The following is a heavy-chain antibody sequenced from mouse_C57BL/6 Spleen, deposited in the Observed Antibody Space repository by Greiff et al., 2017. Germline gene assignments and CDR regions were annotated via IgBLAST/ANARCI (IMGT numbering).Heavy chain of an antibody. CDR3: ARYPDHYGSSYDY. Sequence: QVQLQQPGAELVKPGASVKMSCKASGYTFTSYWITWVKQRPGQGLEWIGDIYPGSGSTNYNEKFKSKATLTVDTSSSTAYMQLSSLTSEDSAVDYCARYPDHYGSSYDYWGKGTTLTVSS. V-gene: IGHV1-55*01. CDR2: IYPGSGST. CDR1: GYTFTSYW. J-gene: IGHJ2*01. D-gene: IGHD1-1*01.